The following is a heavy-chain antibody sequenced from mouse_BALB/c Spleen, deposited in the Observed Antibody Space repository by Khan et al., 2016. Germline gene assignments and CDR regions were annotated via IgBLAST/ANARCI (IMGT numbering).Heavy chain of an antibody. CDR3: ARTARIKY. D-gene: IGHD1-2*01. CDR2: ISYSGST. J-gene: IGHJ2*01. CDR1: GNSITSGYG. V-gene: IGHV3-2*02. Sequence: VQLKESGPGLVKPSQSLSLTCTVTGNSITSGYGWNWIRQFPGNKLEWMGYISYSGSTNYNPSLKSRISITRDTSKNQFFLQLNSVTTEDTATXYRARTARIKYWGQGATLTVSS.